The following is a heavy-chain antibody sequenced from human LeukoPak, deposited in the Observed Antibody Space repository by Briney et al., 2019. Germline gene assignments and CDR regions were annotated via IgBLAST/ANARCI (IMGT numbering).Heavy chain of an antibody. V-gene: IGHV4-4*07. CDR2: VYTNGGT. D-gene: IGHD1-26*01. J-gene: IGHJ6*03. CDR3: AGGHSGSSAKILYYYYMDV. CDR1: GGSINSDF. Sequence: SETQSLTCVVSGGSINSDFWSWIRQPAGKGLEWIGRVYTNGGTNYNPSLKSRVTISIDPAKNQFSLRVRSVTAADTAIYYCAGGHSGSSAKILYYYYMDVWGKGTTVTVSS.